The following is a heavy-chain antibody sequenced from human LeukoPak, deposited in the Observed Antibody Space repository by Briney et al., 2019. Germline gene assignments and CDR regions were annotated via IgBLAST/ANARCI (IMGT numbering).Heavy chain of an antibody. CDR3: AKDGQWLGHYYFDY. Sequence: GGSLRLSCAASGFTFSSYGMHWVRQAPGKGLEWVAFIRYDGSNKYYADSVKGRFTISRDNSKNTLYLQMNSLRAEDTAVYYCAKDGQWLGHYYFDYWGQGTLATVSS. CDR2: IRYDGSNK. D-gene: IGHD6-19*01. J-gene: IGHJ4*02. V-gene: IGHV3-30*02. CDR1: GFTFSSYG.